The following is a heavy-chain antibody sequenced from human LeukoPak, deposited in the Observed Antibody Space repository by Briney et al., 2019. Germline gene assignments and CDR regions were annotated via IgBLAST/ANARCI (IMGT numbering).Heavy chain of an antibody. CDR2: IIPIFGTA. J-gene: IGHJ6*03. Sequence: SVKVSCKASGGTFSSYAISWVRQAPGQGLEWMGGIIPIFGTANYAQKFQSRVTITADESTSTAYMELSSLRSEDTAVYYCARDLYRYKASYYYYYMDVWGKGTTVTVSS. D-gene: IGHD3-16*02. V-gene: IGHV1-69*13. CDR1: GGTFSSYA. CDR3: ARDLYRYKASYYYYYMDV.